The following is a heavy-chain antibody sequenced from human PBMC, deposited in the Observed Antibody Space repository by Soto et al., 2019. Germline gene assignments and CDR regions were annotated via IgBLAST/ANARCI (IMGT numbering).Heavy chain of an antibody. J-gene: IGHJ6*04. Sequence: GGSLRLSCAASGFTFSNAWMSWVRQAPGKGLEWVGRIKSKTDGGTTDYAAPVKGRFTISRDDSKNTLYLQMNSLKTEDTAVYYCTTDDKAYYDFWSGYPPSGYYYYYGMDVWGKGTTVTVSS. CDR1: GFTFSNAW. D-gene: IGHD3-3*01. V-gene: IGHV3-15*01. CDR2: IKSKTDGGTT. CDR3: TTDDKAYYDFWSGYPPSGYYYYYGMDV.